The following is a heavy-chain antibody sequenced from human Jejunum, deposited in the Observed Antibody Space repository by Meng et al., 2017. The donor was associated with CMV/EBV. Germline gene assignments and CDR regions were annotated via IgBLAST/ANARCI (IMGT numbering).Heavy chain of an antibody. Sequence: SGYTFSRYAINWVRQAPGQGLEWMGGIIPISGTPRYAQRFQGKVTFSTDESTGTAYMELSSLRSEDTAVYYCARGSPSGTHLGWFDPWGQGTLVTVSS. CDR2: IIPISGTP. CDR1: GYTFSRYA. J-gene: IGHJ5*02. CDR3: ARGSPSGTHLGWFDP. V-gene: IGHV1-69*05. D-gene: IGHD1-26*01.